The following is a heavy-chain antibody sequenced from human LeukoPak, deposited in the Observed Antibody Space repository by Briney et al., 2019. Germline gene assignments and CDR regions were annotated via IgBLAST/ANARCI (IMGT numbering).Heavy chain of an antibody. Sequence: GGSLRLSCAASGFTFSSYGMHWVRQAPGKGLEWVAVISYDGSNKYYADSVKGRFTISRDNSKNTLYLQMNSLRAEDTAVYYCAKPDYGDTSDYWGQGTLVTVSS. CDR1: GFTFSSYG. J-gene: IGHJ4*02. D-gene: IGHD4-17*01. CDR3: AKPDYGDTSDY. CDR2: ISYDGSNK. V-gene: IGHV3-30*18.